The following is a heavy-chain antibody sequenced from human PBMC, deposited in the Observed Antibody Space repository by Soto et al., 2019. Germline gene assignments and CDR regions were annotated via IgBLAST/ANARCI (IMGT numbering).Heavy chain of an antibody. J-gene: IGHJ4*02. D-gene: IGHD6-19*01. CDR3: AHRVPGSTTGWNTGIFDY. V-gene: IGHV2-5*02. CDR1: GFSLITSGVG. CDR2: IYWDDDK. Sequence: QITLKESGPTLVKPTQTLTLTCTFSGFSLITSGVGVGWIRQPPGKAPEWLAFIYWDDDKRYNPSLRSRLTISKDTSKNQVVLTMTNMDPVDTATYFCAHRVPGSTTGWNTGIFDYWGPGTLVTVSS.